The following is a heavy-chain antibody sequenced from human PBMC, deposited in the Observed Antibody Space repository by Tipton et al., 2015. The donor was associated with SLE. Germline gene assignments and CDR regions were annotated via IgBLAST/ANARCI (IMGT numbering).Heavy chain of an antibody. CDR3: AREGRAIVGASPYDY. V-gene: IGHV1-69*01. CDR1: GDTFSRYP. CDR2: IIPIFGTA. J-gene: IGHJ4*02. D-gene: IGHD1-26*01. Sequence: QVQLVQSGAEVKKPGSSVRVSCKASGDTFSRYPISWVRQAPGQGLEWMGGIIPIFGTANYAQKFQGRVTITADESTSTAYMELSSLRSEDTAMYYCAREGRAIVGASPYDYWGQGTLVTVSS.